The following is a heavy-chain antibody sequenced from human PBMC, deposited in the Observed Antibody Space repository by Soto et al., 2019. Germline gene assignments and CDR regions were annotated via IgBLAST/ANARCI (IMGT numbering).Heavy chain of an antibody. CDR1: GGSLSGYY. V-gene: IGHV4-34*01. D-gene: IGHD2-15*01. Sequence: SETLSLTCAVYGGSLSGYYWSWIRQPPGKGLEWIGEINHSGSTNYNPSLKSRVTISVDTSKNQFSLKLSSVTAADTAVYYCARGFRYCSGGSCYIRVYYFDYWGQGTLVTVSS. J-gene: IGHJ4*02. CDR2: INHSGST. CDR3: ARGFRYCSGGSCYIRVYYFDY.